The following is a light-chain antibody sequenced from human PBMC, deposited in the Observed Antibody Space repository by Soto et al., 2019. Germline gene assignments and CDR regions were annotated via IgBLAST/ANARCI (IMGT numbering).Light chain of an antibody. J-gene: IGLJ3*02. CDR1: SSTIGSNT. CDR2: SND. CDR3: AAWDDSLNGWV. Sequence: QSVLTQPPSASGTPGRRVFIPCSGTSSTIGSNTVNWYQQLPGTAPNLLIYSNDQRPSGVPDRFSASKSGTAASLAISGLQSEVEADYYCAAWDDSLNGWVFGGGTQLTVL. V-gene: IGLV1-44*01.